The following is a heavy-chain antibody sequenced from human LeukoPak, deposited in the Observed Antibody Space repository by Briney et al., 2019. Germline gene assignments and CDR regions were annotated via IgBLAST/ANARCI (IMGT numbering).Heavy chain of an antibody. CDR1: GFTFSDYY. CDR3: ASLTYYFDSSGYYPGYSQH. J-gene: IGHJ1*01. CDR2: ISSSNSYT. V-gene: IGHV3-11*03. Sequence: PGGSLRLSCAASGFTFSDYYMSWIRQAPGKGLEWVSYISSSNSYTNYADSVKGRFYADSVKGRFTISRDNAKNSLYLQMNSLRAEDTAVYYCASLTYYFDSSGYYPGYSQHWGQGTLVTVSS. D-gene: IGHD3-22*01.